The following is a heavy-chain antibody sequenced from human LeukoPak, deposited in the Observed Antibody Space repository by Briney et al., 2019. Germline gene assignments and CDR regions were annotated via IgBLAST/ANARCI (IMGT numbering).Heavy chain of an antibody. CDR3: AKDQRLPAYYFDY. J-gene: IGHJ4*02. CDR2: IRYDGSNK. D-gene: IGHD1-1*01. Sequence: GGSLRLSCAASGFTFSSYGMHWVRQAPGKGLEWVAFIRYDGSNKYYADSVKGRFTISRDNSKNTLYLQMNSLRAEDTAVYYCAKDQRLPAYYFDYWGQGTLVTVSP. V-gene: IGHV3-30*02. CDR1: GFTFSSYG.